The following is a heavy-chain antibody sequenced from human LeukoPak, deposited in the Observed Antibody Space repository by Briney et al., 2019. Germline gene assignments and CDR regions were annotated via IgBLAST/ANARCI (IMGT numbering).Heavy chain of an antibody. CDR1: GFTFSSYA. Sequence: GGSLRLSCAASGFTFSSYAMHWVRQAPGKGLEWVAVISYDGSNKYYADSVKGRFTISRDNSKNTLSLQMNSLRLEDTAMYYCARVPGTRARGNWFDPWGQGTLVTVSS. D-gene: IGHD6-6*01. V-gene: IGHV3-30*14. CDR2: ISYDGSNK. J-gene: IGHJ5*02. CDR3: ARVPGTRARGNWFDP.